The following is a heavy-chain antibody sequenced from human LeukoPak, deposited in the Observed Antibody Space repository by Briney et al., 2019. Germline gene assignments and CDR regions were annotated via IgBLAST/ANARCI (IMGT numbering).Heavy chain of an antibody. CDR3: ARWGSGRHHKDLDP. CDR2: IYTSGST. CDR1: GASVGSYY. D-gene: IGHD3-10*01. V-gene: IGHV4-4*07. J-gene: IGHJ5*02. Sequence: PSETLSLTCRVSGASVGSYYWSWIRQPAGKGLEWVGRIYTSGSTNYNPSLTSRVTMSVDTSKNQFSLKLTSVPPADPAVYYCARWGSGRHHKDLDPWGQGTLVTVSS.